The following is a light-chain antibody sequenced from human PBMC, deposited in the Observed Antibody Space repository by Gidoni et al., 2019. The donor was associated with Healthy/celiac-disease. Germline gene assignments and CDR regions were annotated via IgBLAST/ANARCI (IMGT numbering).Light chain of an antibody. Sequence: IVMTQSPRSLPVTPREPSATSCRSSQSLLHSNGYNYLDWYLQKPGQSPQLLIYLGSNRASGVPDRFSGSGSGTDFTLKISRVEAEDVGVYYCMQALQTPPTFGQGTKVEIK. J-gene: IGKJ1*01. CDR2: LGS. V-gene: IGKV2-28*01. CDR3: MQALQTPPT. CDR1: QSLLHSNGYNY.